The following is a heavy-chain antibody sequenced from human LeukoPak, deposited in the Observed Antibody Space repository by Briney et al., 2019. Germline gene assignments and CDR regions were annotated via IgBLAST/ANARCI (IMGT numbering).Heavy chain of an antibody. D-gene: IGHD3-22*01. V-gene: IGHV4-34*01. Sequence: SETLSLTCAVYGGSFIGYYWSWIRQPPGKGLEWIGEIDHSGGANYNPSLKSRVTISVDTSKNQFSLKLTSVTAADTAVYYCARQYYDNTGYYYFDYWGQGTLVTVSS. CDR3: ARQYYDNTGYYYFDY. CDR1: GGSFIGYY. J-gene: IGHJ4*02. CDR2: IDHSGGA.